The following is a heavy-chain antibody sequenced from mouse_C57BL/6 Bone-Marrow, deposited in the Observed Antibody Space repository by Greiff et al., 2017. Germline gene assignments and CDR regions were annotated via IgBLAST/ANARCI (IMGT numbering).Heavy chain of an antibody. J-gene: IGHJ4*01. CDR3: ARRSNYRGDY. D-gene: IGHD2-5*01. CDR1: GYTFTSYG. V-gene: IGHV1-81*01. Sequence: QVQLKESGAELARPGASVKLSCKASGYTFTSYGIRWVKQRTGQGLEWIGEIYPRSGNTYYNEKFKGKATLTADKASSTAYMEIRSLTSEDTAVYCCARRSNYRGDYWGQGTSVTVSS. CDR2: IYPRSGNT.